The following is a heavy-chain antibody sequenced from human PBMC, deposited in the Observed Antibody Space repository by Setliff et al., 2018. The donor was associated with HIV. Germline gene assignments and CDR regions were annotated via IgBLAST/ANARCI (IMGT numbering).Heavy chain of an antibody. CDR3: ARVSSFNKIIREAFDI. CDR2: ISSSSGYI. D-gene: IGHD3-10*01. CDR1: GFNFSTYA. Sequence: GGSLRLSCAASGFNFSTYALNWVRQSPGKGLEWVSSISSSSGYIYYAASVRGRFTISRDNAKNSLYLQMNSLRAEDTAVYYCARVSSFNKIIREAFDIWGQGTLVTVSS. J-gene: IGHJ3*02. V-gene: IGHV3-21*04.